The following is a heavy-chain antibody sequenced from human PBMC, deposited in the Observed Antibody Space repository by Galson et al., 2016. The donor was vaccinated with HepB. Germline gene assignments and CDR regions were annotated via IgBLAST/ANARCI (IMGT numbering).Heavy chain of an antibody. CDR1: GYSFANYW. Sequence: QSGAEVKKPGDSLRISCKTTGYSFANYWIGWVRQMPGKGLEWMGIIYPAGSDTRYSPSFQGQVTTSADKSIDTAYLQWSSLKPSDTAIYFCASLRISTGDSLGAYNLWGQGTAVSVS. CDR3: ASLRISTGDSLGAYNL. V-gene: IGHV5-51*03. D-gene: IGHD1-14*01. J-gene: IGHJ3*01. CDR2: IYPAGSDT.